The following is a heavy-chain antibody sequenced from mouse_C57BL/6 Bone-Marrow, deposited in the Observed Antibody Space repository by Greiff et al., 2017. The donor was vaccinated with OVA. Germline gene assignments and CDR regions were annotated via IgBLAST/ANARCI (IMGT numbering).Heavy chain of an antibody. Sequence: EVQLQQSGPELVKPGASVKISCKASGYTFTDYYMNWVKQSHGKSLEWIGDINPNNGGTSYNQKFKGKATLTVDKSSSTAYMELRSLTSEDSAVYYCAGLYYGYDEDYFDYWGQGTTLTVSS. CDR1: GYTFTDYY. CDR2: INPNNGGT. CDR3: AGLYYGYDEDYFDY. J-gene: IGHJ2*01. D-gene: IGHD2-2*01. V-gene: IGHV1-26*01.